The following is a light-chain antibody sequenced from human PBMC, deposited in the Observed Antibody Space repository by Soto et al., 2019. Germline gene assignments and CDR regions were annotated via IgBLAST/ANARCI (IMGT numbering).Light chain of an antibody. J-gene: IGLJ2*01. CDR2: DVS. CDR3: SSYPSSETHVL. Sequence: QSALTQPASVSGSPGQSITISCTGTSSDVGYYNSVSWYQRHPGKVPKLIIYDVSSRPSGVSNRFSGFKSGNTASLTISGLQAEDEADYYCSSYPSSETHVLFGGGTKRTVL. V-gene: IGLV2-14*03. CDR1: SSDVGYYNS.